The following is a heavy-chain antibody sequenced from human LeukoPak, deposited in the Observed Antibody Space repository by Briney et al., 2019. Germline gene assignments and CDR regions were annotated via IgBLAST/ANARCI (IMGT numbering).Heavy chain of an antibody. V-gene: IGHV3-66*01. CDR2: IYSGGST. J-gene: IGHJ6*02. CDR1: GFTVGSNY. D-gene: IGHD4-11*01. Sequence: GGSLRLSCAASGFTVGSNYMGWVRQAPGKGLEWVSVIYSGGSTYYADSVKGRFTISRDNSKNTLYLQMNSLRAEDTAVYYCARDGSNPLYYYYGMDVWGQGTTVTVSS. CDR3: ARDGSNPLYYYYGMDV.